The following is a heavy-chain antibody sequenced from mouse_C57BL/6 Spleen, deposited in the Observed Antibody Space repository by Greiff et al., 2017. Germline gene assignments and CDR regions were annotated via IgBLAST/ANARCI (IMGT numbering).Heavy chain of an antibody. CDR1: GYTFTSYW. D-gene: IGHD4-1*01. CDR3: AIYDPPLTLYFDY. Sequence: VQLQQPGAELVKPGASVKVSCKASGYTFTSYWMHWVKQRPGQGLEWIGRIHPSDSDTNYNQKFKGKATLTVDKSSSTAYMQLSSLPSEDSAVYYCAIYDPPLTLYFDYWGQGTTLTVSS. V-gene: IGHV1-74*01. J-gene: IGHJ2*01. CDR2: IHPSDSDT.